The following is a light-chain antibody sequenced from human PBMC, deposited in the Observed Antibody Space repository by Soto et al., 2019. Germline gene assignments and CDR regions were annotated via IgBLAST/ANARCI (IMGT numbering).Light chain of an antibody. V-gene: IGKV3-11*01. CDR1: QSVSSY. CDR2: DAS. J-gene: IGKJ4*01. CDR3: QQFSSYPLT. Sequence: EIVLTQSPAALSLSPGERATLSCRASQSVSSYLACYQQKPGQAPRLLIYDASNRATGIPARFSGSGSGTDFTLTISSLEPEDFAVYYCQQFSSYPLTFGGGTKVDIK.